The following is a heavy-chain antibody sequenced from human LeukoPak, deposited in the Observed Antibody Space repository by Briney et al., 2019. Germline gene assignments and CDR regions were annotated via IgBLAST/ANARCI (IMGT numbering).Heavy chain of an antibody. CDR1: GFTFSSYW. V-gene: IGHV3-7*01. CDR3: ARVKRDQTNYFDY. Sequence: PGGSLRLSCAASGFTFSSYWMSWVRQPPGKGREWVANIKQDGSEKYYVDSVKGRFTISRDNAKNSLYLQMNSLRAEDTAVYYCARVKRDQTNYFDYWGQGTLVTVSS. J-gene: IGHJ4*02. D-gene: IGHD2-2*01. CDR2: IKQDGSEK.